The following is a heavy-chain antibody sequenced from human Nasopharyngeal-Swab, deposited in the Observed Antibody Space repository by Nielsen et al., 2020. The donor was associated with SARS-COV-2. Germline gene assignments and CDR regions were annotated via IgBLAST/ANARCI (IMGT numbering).Heavy chain of an antibody. CDR3: ARVMEMATILVGYYYYMDV. D-gene: IGHD5-24*01. CDR1: GYTFTSYG. V-gene: IGHV1-18*01. Sequence: ASVKVSCKASGYTFTSYGISWVRQAPGQGVEWMGWISAYNGNTNYAQKLQGRVTMTTDTSTSTAYMELRSLRSDDTAVYYCARVMEMATILVGYYYYMDVWGKGTTVTVSS. J-gene: IGHJ6*03. CDR2: ISAYNGNT.